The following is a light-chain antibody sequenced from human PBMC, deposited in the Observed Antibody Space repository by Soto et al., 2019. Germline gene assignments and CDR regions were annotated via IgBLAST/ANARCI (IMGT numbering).Light chain of an antibody. Sequence: ETVMTQSPGTLSVSLGESATLSCRASQSVSIHLAWYQQKPGQAPRLLIYDTSTRATGIPARFSGSGSGTEFTLTISSLQSEDFAVYYCQQYSNWPPITFGQGTRLEI. CDR2: DTS. CDR3: QQYSNWPPIT. V-gene: IGKV3-15*01. CDR1: QSVSIH. J-gene: IGKJ5*01.